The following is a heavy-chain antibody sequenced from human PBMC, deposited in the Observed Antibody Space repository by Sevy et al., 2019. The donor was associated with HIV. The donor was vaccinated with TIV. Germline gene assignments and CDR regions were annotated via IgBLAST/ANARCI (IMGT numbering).Heavy chain of an antibody. CDR2: ISGSGGST. D-gene: IGHD2-15*01. J-gene: IGHJ4*02. Sequence: GRSLRLSCAASGFTFSSYAMSWVRQAPGKGLEWVSAISGSGGSTYYADSVKGRFTISRDNSKNTLYLQMNSLRAEDTAVYYCAKDRRGYCSGGSCYPLDCWGQRTLVTVSS. CDR1: GFTFSSYA. CDR3: AKDRRGYCSGGSCYPLDC. V-gene: IGHV3-23*01.